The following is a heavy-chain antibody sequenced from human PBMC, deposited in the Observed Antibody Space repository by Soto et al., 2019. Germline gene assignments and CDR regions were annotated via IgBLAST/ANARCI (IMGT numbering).Heavy chain of an antibody. J-gene: IGHJ4*02. D-gene: IGHD1-1*01. CDR1: GGSINNYY. V-gene: IGHV4-59*06. CDR3: ARGVLY. CDR2: IFYSGTT. Sequence: SETLSLTCTVSGGSINNYYWSWIRQPPGKGLEWIGNIFYSGTTYYNPSLKSRVTISVDTSKNQFSLKLSSVTAADTAVYFCARGVLYWGQGTLVTVSS.